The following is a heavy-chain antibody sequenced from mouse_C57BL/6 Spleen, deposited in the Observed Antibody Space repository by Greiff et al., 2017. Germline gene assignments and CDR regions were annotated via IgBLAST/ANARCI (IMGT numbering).Heavy chain of an antibody. J-gene: IGHJ1*03. CDR1: GYTFTSYW. CDR2: IHPNSGST. V-gene: IGHV1-64*01. Sequence: VKLQESGAELVKPGASVKLSCKASGYTFTSYWMHWVKQRPGQGLEWIGMIHPNSGSTNYNEKFKSKATLTVDKSSSTAYMQLSSLTSEDSAVYYCAREEDYYGSSHWYFDVWGTGTTVTVSS. CDR3: AREEDYYGSSHWYFDV. D-gene: IGHD1-1*01.